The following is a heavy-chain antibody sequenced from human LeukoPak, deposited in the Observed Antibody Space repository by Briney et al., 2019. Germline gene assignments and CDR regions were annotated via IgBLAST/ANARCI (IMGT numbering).Heavy chain of an antibody. CDR1: GFTFSSYG. Sequence: AGGSLRLSCAASGFTFSSYGMSWVRQAPGKGLEWVSAISGSGGSTYYADSVKGRFTISRDNSKNTLYLQMNSLRAEDTAVYYCAKESSSWYQATDGYYYYMDVWGKGTTVTISS. D-gene: IGHD6-13*01. CDR3: AKESSSWYQATDGYYYYMDV. CDR2: ISGSGGST. J-gene: IGHJ6*03. V-gene: IGHV3-23*01.